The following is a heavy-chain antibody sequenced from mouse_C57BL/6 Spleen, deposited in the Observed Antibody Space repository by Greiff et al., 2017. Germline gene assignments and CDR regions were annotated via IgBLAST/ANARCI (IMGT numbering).Heavy chain of an antibody. CDR2: IDPEDGET. D-gene: IGHD1-1*01. V-gene: IGHV14-2*01. CDR1: GFHIKDYY. Sequence: EVQLQQSGAELVKPGASVKLSCTASGFHIKDYYMHWVKQRTEQGLEWIGRIDPEDGETKYAPQFQGKATITADTSSNTAYLQLSSLTSEDTAVYYCARGYGSSYRYFDVWGTGTTVTVSS. J-gene: IGHJ1*03. CDR3: ARGYGSSYRYFDV.